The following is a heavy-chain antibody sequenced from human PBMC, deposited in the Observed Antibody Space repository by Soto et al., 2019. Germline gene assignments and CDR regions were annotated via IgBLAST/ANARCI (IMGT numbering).Heavy chain of an antibody. CDR3: ALGSSSSRRYYCYGMDV. D-gene: IGHD6-13*01. CDR2: ISGSGGST. V-gene: IGHV3-23*01. J-gene: IGHJ6*02. Sequence: EVQLLESGGGLVQPGGSLRLSCAASGFTFSSYAMSWVRQAPGKGLEWVSAISGSGGSTYYADSVKGRFTISRDNSNNPLYLQMNSLRAEDTAVYYCALGSSSSRRYYCYGMDVWGQGTTVTVSS. CDR1: GFTFSSYA.